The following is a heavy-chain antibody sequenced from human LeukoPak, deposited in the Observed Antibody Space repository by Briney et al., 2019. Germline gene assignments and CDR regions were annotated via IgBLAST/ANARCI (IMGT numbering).Heavy chain of an antibody. J-gene: IGHJ4*02. D-gene: IGHD3-3*01. V-gene: IGHV4-39*01. Sequence: SETLSLTCTVSSGSISISGFYWGWIRQPPGKGLEWIGSIYYSGNIYYNPSFKSRVTISVDSTKDQFSLKMNSVTAADTAVYYCARHSDFWSGYYRRHFDFWGQGTLVTVSS. CDR2: IYYSGNI. CDR1: SGSISISGFY. CDR3: ARHSDFWSGYYRRHFDF.